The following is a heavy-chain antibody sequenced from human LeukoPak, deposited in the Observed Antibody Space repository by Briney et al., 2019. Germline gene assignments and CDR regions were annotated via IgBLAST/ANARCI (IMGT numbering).Heavy chain of an antibody. CDR3: AALHYYDKSGAHY. J-gene: IGHJ4*02. CDR1: GGSISSYY. D-gene: IGHD3-22*01. Sequence: SETLSLTCTVSGGSISSYYWSWIRQPAGKGLEWIGRIDSSGCINYNPSLKSRVTMSLDTSKNQYSLKLSSVTAADTAVYYCAALHYYDKSGAHYWGQGTLVTV. V-gene: IGHV4-4*07. CDR2: IDSSGCI.